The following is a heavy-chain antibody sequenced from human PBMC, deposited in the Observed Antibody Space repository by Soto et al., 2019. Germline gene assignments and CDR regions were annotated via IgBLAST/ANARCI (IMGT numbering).Heavy chain of an antibody. D-gene: IGHD3-10*01. CDR1: GGSISGSSYY. Sequence: QLQLQESGPGLVKPSETLSLTCTVSGGSISGSSYYWGWIRQPPGKGLEWIGSIYYSGSTYYNPSLKSRVTISVDTSKNQFSLKLSSVTAADTAVYYCARRGSGSYSDYWGQGTLVTVSS. CDR3: ARRGSGSYSDY. V-gene: IGHV4-39*01. CDR2: IYYSGST. J-gene: IGHJ4*02.